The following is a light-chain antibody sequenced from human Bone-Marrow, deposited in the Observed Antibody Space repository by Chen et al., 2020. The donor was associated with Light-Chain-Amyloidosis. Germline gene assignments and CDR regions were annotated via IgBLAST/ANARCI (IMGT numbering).Light chain of an antibody. J-gene: IGLJ3*02. CDR2: EVS. CDR3: FSYTAWDTWV. V-gene: IGLV2-14*01. CDR1: HSDVGGYKF. Sequence: QSALTQSASVSGSPGQSITVSCSGSHSDVGGYKFVSWYQHHPGKAPKLLIFEVSNRPSGISDRFSGSKSDNTASLTISGLQAEDEADYYCFSYTAWDTWVFGGGTKVTVL.